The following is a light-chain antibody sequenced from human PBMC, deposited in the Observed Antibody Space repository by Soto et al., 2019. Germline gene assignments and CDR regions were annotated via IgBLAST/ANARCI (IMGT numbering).Light chain of an antibody. CDR2: DAS. CDR1: QTVSRNY. V-gene: IGKV3-11*01. CDR3: QQRSNRVT. Sequence: EIVLTQSPGTLSLSPLDGRTLXCRASQTVSRNYLAWYQQKRGQAPRLLIHDASNRATGIPARFSGSGSGTDFTLTISSLEPEDFAVYYCQQRSNRVTFGPGTKVDIK. J-gene: IGKJ3*01.